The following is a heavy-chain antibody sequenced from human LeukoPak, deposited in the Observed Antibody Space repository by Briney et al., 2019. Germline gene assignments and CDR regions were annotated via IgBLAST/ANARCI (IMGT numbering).Heavy chain of an antibody. V-gene: IGHV4-39*01. CDR2: IYYSGST. J-gene: IGHJ4*02. CDR3: ARAYCSSASCAKLGYFDY. CDR1: GGSISGSTYY. Sequence: SETLSLTCTVSGGSISGSTYYWGWIRQPPGKGLEWIGTIYYSGSTYYNASLKSRVTISVDTSRNQFSLKLSSVTAADTAVYYCARAYCSSASCAKLGYFDYWGQGTLVTVSS. D-gene: IGHD2-2*01.